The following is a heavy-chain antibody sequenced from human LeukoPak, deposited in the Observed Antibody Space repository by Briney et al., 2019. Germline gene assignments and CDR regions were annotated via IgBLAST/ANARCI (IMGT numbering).Heavy chain of an antibody. CDR1: GGPISRYY. D-gene: IGHD2-8*01. Sequence: PSETLSLTCTVSGGPISRYYWSWIRQPPGKGLEWIGYIYYSGSTYYNPSLKSRVTISVDTSKNQFSLKLSSVTAADTAVYYCARVYQAANFDYWGQGTLVTVSS. V-gene: IGHV4-30-4*08. CDR2: IYYSGST. J-gene: IGHJ4*02. CDR3: ARVYQAANFDY.